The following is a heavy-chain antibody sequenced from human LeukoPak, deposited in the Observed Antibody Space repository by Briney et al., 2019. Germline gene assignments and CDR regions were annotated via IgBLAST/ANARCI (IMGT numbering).Heavy chain of an antibody. V-gene: IGHV3-30-3*01. J-gene: IGHJ4*02. CDR1: GFTFSSYA. CDR3: ARSGDSRYFDWLSPSDY. D-gene: IGHD3-9*01. Sequence: GGSLRLSCAASGFTFSSYAMCWVRQAPGKGLEWVAVISYDGSNTYHADSVQGRFTISRDNSKNTLYLQMNSLRPEDTAVYYCARSGDSRYFDWLSPSDYWGQGTLVTVSS. CDR2: ISYDGSNT.